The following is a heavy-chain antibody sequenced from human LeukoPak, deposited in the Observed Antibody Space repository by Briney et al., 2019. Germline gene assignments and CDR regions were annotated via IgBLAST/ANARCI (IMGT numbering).Heavy chain of an antibody. D-gene: IGHD2/OR15-2a*01. V-gene: IGHV3-23*01. J-gene: IGHJ3*01. CDR3: AKDSQSVAFFLDDAFDL. CDR2: ISATGSTT. Sequence: PGGSLRLSCTASGLTFSTYALTWVRQTPGKGLEWLSVISATGSTTYYADSVRGRFTISRDNSKNTLYLQMNSLRAEDTAVYYCAKDSQSVAFFLDDAFDLSGQGTLVTVSA. CDR1: GLTFSTYA.